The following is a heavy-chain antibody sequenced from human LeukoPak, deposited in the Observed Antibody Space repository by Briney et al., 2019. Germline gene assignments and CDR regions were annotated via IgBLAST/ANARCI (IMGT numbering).Heavy chain of an antibody. D-gene: IGHD3-10*01. V-gene: IGHV4-39*01. J-gene: IGHJ6*03. CDR1: GGSISSSSYY. CDR2: IYYSGST. CDR3: ARHVVLLWFGEFPYYMDV. Sequence: PSETLSLTCTVSGGSISSSSYYWGWIRQPPGKGLEWIGSIYYSGSTYYNPSLKSRVTISADTSKNQFSLKLSSVTAADTAVYYCARHVVLLWFGEFPYYMDVWGKGTTVTISS.